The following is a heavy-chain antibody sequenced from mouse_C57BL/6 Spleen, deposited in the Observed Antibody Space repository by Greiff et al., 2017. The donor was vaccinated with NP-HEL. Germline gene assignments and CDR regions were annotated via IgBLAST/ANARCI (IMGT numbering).Heavy chain of an antibody. J-gene: IGHJ3*01. CDR2: INPNNGGT. V-gene: IGHV1-26*01. CDR1: GYTFTDYY. D-gene: IGHD2-4*01. Sequence: EVQLQQSGPELVKPGASVKISCKASGYTFTDYYMNWVKQSHGKSLEWIGDINPNNGGTSYNQKFKGKATLTVDKSSSTAYMELRSLTSEDSAVYYCARWGDYGHGSWFAYWGQGTLVTVSA. CDR3: ARWGDYGHGSWFAY.